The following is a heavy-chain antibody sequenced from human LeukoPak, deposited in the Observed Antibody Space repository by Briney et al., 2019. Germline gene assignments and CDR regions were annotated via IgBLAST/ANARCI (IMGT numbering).Heavy chain of an antibody. Sequence: GGSLRLSCAASGFTFDDYAMHWVRQAPGKGLEWVSGISWNSGSIGYADSVKGRFTISRDNAKNSLYLQMNSLRAEDTAVYYCARFGDTANDAFDIWGQGTMVTVSS. CDR2: ISWNSGSI. CDR3: ARFGDTANDAFDI. CDR1: GFTFDDYA. V-gene: IGHV3-9*01. J-gene: IGHJ3*02. D-gene: IGHD3-10*01.